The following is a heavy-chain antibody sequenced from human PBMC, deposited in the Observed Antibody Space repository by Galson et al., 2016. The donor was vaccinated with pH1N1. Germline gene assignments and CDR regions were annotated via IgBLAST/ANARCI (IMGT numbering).Heavy chain of an antibody. CDR3: ARVYSRGGTYYPDAFDI. V-gene: IGHV1-2*06. D-gene: IGHD1-26*01. CDR1: GYTFTGYY. CDR2: INPNSGGT. J-gene: IGHJ3*02. Sequence: SVKVSCKAFGYTFTGYYMHWVRQAPGQGLEWMGRINPNSGGTNYAQKFQGRVTMTRDTSISTAYMELSRLRSDDTAVYYCARVYSRGGTYYPDAFDIWGQGTMVTVSS.